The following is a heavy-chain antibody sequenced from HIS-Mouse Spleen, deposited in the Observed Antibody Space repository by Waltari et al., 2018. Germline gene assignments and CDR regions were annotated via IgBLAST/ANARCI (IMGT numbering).Heavy chain of an antibody. J-gene: IGHJ4*01. CDR1: GFSLSTSGMC. Sequence: QVTLRESGPALVKPTQTLTLTCTFSGFSLSTSGMCVSWIRPPPGKALEWLARIDWDDYKYYSTSLKTRLTISRDTSKNQVVLTMTNMDPLDTATYYCARIAEGYTSGWYAFDYWGQGTLVTVSS. CDR2: IDWDDYK. CDR3: ARIAEGYTSGWYAFDY. D-gene: IGHD6-19*01. V-gene: IGHV2-70*15.